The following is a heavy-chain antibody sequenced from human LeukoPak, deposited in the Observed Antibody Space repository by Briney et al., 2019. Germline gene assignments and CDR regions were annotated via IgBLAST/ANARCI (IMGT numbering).Heavy chain of an antibody. CDR3: ARIVGATGHYYFDY. CDR2: IYTSGST. V-gene: IGHV4-4*07. J-gene: IGHJ4*02. Sequence: KPSETLSLTCTVSGGSISSYYWSWIRQPAGKGLEWIGRIYTSGSTNYNPSLKNRFTMSVDTSKNQFSLKLSSVTAADTAVYYCARIVGATGHYYFDYWGQGTLVTVSS. CDR1: GGSISSYY. D-gene: IGHD1-26*01.